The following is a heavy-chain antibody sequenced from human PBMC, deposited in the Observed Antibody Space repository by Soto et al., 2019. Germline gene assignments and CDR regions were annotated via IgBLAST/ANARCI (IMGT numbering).Heavy chain of an antibody. CDR2: IKHDGNER. J-gene: IGHJ3*02. CDR3: AKYHKFYDIFTGRSDAFDS. CDR1: GFSFNSFW. Sequence: EVQLVESGGGLVQPGGSLRLSCAASGFSFNSFWMSWLRQAPGKGLEWVANIKHDGNERYFLDSVRGRFTISRDNANSSLYLQMNSLRADDTAVYYCAKYHKFYDIFTGRSDAFDSWCKGTMVTVSS. D-gene: IGHD3-9*01. V-gene: IGHV3-7*01.